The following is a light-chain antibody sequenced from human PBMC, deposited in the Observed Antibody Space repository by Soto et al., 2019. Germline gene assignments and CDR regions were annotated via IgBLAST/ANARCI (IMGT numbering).Light chain of an antibody. J-gene: IGKJ2*01. CDR2: DAS. CDR1: QPINSW. V-gene: IGKV1-5*01. CDR3: QQYKTSPFT. Sequence: RTQSPSTLSASVGDRVTITCRASQPINSWLAWFQQKPGKAPQLLIHDASSLESGVPPRFSGIGFGTDFTLTITNLQPEDVSTYYCQQYKTSPFTFGQGTKVDTK.